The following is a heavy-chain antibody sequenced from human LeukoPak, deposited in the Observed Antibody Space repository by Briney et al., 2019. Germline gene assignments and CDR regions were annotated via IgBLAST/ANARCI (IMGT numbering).Heavy chain of an antibody. CDR1: GYTFTSYG. D-gene: IGHD1-26*01. V-gene: IGHV1-18*01. Sequence: EASVKVSCKASGYTFTSYGISWVRQAPGQGLEWMGWISAYNGNTNYAQKLQGRVTMTTDTSTSTAYMELRSLRSDDTAVYYCARDQIVGAPSMYFQHWGQGTLVTVSS. J-gene: IGHJ1*01. CDR3: ARDQIVGAPSMYFQH. CDR2: ISAYNGNT.